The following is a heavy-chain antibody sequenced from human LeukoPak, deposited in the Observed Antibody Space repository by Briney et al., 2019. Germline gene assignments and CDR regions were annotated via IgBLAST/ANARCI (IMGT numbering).Heavy chain of an antibody. V-gene: IGHV3-30*03. CDR2: ISYDGSNK. D-gene: IGHD6-19*01. J-gene: IGHJ4*02. CDR1: GFTFSSYG. CDR3: ATPYIAVAGITDY. Sequence: SGGSLRLSCAASGFTFSSYGMHWVRQAPGKGLEWVAVISYDGSNKYYADSVKGRFTISRDNSKNTLYLQMNSLRAEDTSVYYCATPYIAVAGITDYWGQGTLVTVSS.